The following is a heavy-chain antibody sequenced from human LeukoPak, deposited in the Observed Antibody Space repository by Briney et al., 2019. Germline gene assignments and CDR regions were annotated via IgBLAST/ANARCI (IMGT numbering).Heavy chain of an antibody. J-gene: IGHJ4*02. V-gene: IGHV1-24*01. CDR3: ATDSSSGYRGGFDY. D-gene: IGHD3-22*01. CDR1: GYTLTELS. CDR2: FDPEDGET. Sequence: ASVKVSXKVSGYTLTELSMHWVRQAPGKGLEWMGGFDPEDGETIYAQKFQGRVTMTEDTSTDTAYMELSSLRSEDTAVYYCATDSSSGYRGGFDYWGQGTLVTVSS.